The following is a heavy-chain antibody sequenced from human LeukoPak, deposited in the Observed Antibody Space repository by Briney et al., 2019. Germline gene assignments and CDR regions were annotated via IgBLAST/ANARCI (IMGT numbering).Heavy chain of an antibody. CDR3: ARSFLDYMDV. CDR1: GESINLYY. J-gene: IGHJ6*03. V-gene: IGHV4-4*07. Sequence: SETLSLTCTVSGESINLYYWNLIRQSAGKGLEWIGHIYKSGTTNFNPSLTSRVTMSLDTSRNQFSLKLRSVTAADTAVYFCARSFLDYMDVWGKGTTVTVSS. CDR2: IYKSGTT. D-gene: IGHD2/OR15-2a*01.